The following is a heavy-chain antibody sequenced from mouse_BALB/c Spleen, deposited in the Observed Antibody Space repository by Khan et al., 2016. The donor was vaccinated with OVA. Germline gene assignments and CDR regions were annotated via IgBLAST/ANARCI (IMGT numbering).Heavy chain of an antibody. Sequence: VQLQQSGAELVKPGASVKLSCTASGFNIKDTYIHWVKQRPEQGLEWIGRISPANGNTKYDPKFKGKATITADTSSNTSYLQLSSLTSEDTAVXYCAHPSYDPRYFEVWGAGTTVTVSS. V-gene: IGHV14-3*02. J-gene: IGHJ1*01. CDR3: AHPSYDPRYFEV. CDR2: ISPANGNT. D-gene: IGHD2-3*01. CDR1: GFNIKDTY.